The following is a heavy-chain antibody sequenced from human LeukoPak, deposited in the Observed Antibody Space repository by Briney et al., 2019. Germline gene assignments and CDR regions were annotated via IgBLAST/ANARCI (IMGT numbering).Heavy chain of an antibody. CDR1: GDTFTSYG. J-gene: IGHJ4*02. D-gene: IGHD3-22*01. CDR3: ARDHTYYYDSSGYYRLLDY. V-gene: IGHV1-18*01. CDR2: ISAYNGNT. Sequence: ASVKVSCKASGDTFTSYGISWVRQAPGQGLEWMGWISAYNGNTNYAQKLQGRVTMTTDTSTSTAYMELRSLRSDDTAVYYCARDHTYYYDSSGYYRLLDYWGQGTLVTVSS.